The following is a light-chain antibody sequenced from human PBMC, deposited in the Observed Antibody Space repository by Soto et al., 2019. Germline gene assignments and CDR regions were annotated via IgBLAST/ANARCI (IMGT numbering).Light chain of an antibody. CDR1: QSVSSSY. V-gene: IGKV3-20*01. J-gene: IGKJ1*01. CDR2: GAS. Sequence: EIVLTQSPGTLSLSPGERATLSCRASQSVSSSYLAWYQQKPGQAPRLLIYGASSRATGIPDRFSGSGSGTDFTLTISRLEPEDFAVYSCQQYGSSPQWTFGQGTKVEIK. CDR3: QQYGSSPQWT.